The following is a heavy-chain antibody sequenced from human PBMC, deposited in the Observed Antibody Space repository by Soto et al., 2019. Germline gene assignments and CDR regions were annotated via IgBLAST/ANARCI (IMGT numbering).Heavy chain of an antibody. V-gene: IGHV1-69*13. J-gene: IGHJ4*02. CDR2: IIPIFGTA. Sequence: ASVKVSCKASGGTFSSYAISWVRQAPGQGLEWMGGIIPIFGTANYAQKFQGRVTITADESTSTAYMELSSLRSEDTAVYYCARDPGIAARPGSEHFAFYYFDYWGQGTLVTVSS. CDR1: GGTFSSYA. CDR3: ARDPGIAARPGSEHFAFYYFDY. D-gene: IGHD6-6*01.